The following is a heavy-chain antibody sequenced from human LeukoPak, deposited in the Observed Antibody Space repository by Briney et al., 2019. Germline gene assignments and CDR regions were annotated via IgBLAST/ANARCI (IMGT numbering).Heavy chain of an antibody. CDR1: GFTFSTYA. Sequence: PGGSLRLSCAASGFTFSTYAMTWVRQAPGKGLEWVSSITGSGDGTSAADSVTGRFSISRDNSKSTLYLQMNSLRVEDTAVYYXXXXXLVRGGALDSWGQGTLVTVSS. CDR2: ITGSGDGT. D-gene: IGHD4/OR15-4a*01. V-gene: IGHV3-23*01. CDR3: XXXXLVRGGALDS. J-gene: IGHJ4*02.